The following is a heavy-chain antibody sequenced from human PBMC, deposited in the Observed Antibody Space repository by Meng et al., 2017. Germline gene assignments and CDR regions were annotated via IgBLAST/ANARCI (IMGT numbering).Heavy chain of an antibody. J-gene: IGHJ4*01. CDR2: IYPGDSDT. CDR1: GYKFTNYW. V-gene: IGHV5-51*01. Sequence: KVSCKGSGYKFTNYWIGWVRQMPGKGLGWMRIIYPGDSDTRYSPSFQGQVTISADKSISTAYLQWSSLKASDTAMYYCAIEAGGRTFDYWGRGTLVTVSS. D-gene: IGHD1-14*01. CDR3: AIEAGGRTFDY.